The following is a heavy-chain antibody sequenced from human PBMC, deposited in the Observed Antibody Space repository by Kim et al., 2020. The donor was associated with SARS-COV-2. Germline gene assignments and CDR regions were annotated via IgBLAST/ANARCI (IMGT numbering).Heavy chain of an antibody. CDR2: ISYDGSNK. D-gene: IGHD6-13*01. CDR1: GFTFSSYG. CDR3: AKDARWYRSSWYVGFFDY. J-gene: IGHJ4*02. V-gene: IGHV3-30*18. Sequence: GGSLRLSCAASGFTFSSYGMHWVRQAPGKGLEWVAVISYDGSNKYYADSVKGRFTISRDNSKNTLYLQMNSLRAEDTAVYYCAKDARWYRSSWYVGFFDYWGQGTLVTVSS.